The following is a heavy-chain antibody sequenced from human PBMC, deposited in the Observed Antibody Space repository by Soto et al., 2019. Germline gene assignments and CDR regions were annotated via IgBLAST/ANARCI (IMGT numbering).Heavy chain of an antibody. V-gene: IGHV3-30*18. CDR1: GFTFSSYG. CDR2: ISYDGSNK. Sequence: PGGSLRLSCAASGFTFSSYGMHWVRQAPGKGLEWVAVISYDGSNKYYADSVKGRFTISRDNSKNTLYLQMNSLRAEDTAVYYCAKDAGSTSSMDVWGKGTTVTVSS. D-gene: IGHD2-2*01. J-gene: IGHJ6*03. CDR3: AKDAGSTSSMDV.